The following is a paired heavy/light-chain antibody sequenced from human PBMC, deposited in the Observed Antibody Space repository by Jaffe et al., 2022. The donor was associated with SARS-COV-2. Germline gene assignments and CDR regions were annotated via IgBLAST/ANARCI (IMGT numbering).Heavy chain of an antibody. Sequence: EVQLVESGGDLAQPGGSLRLSCSASGFTFSKYAVHWVRQAPGKGLEYVSGVSSDGTGTYYTDSLKGRFTVSRDNSKNTLYLQMNSLRPEDTAVYYCVKERINGWYDFDSWGQGTLVTVSS. V-gene: IGHV3-64D*08. D-gene: IGHD6-19*01. CDR2: VSSDGTGT. J-gene: IGHJ4*02. CDR1: GFTFSKYA. CDR3: VKERINGWYDFDS.
Light chain of an antibody. CDR3: QHYDNRPPWT. CDR1: QSVRGH. CDR2: DAS. Sequence: EIVMTQSPATLSVSPGERATLSCRASQSVRGHLAWYQQKPGQAPRLLIYDASTRASGIPARFSGSGSGTEFTLTISSLQSEDFAVYYCQHYDNRPPWTFGQGTKVDMK. V-gene: IGKV3-15*01. J-gene: IGKJ1*01.